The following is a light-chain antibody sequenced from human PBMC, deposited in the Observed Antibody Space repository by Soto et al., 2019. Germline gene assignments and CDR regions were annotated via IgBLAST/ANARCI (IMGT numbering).Light chain of an antibody. V-gene: IGKV1-5*01. Sequence: DIPMTQSPSTLSASVGDRVTITCRASQTISSGLAWYQQKSGKAPKVLIYDASTLESGVPSRFSGSGSGTEFTLTISSLQPDDFATYYCQQYKSYKTFGQGTKVDI. CDR1: QTISSG. CDR2: DAS. CDR3: QQYKSYKT. J-gene: IGKJ1*01.